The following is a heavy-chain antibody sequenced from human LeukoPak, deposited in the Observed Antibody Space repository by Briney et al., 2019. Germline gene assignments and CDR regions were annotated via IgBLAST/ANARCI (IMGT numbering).Heavy chain of an antibody. D-gene: IGHD3-10*01. J-gene: IGHJ4*02. CDR3: ARGRITMVRGVIYYFDY. V-gene: IGHV4-34*01. CDR2: INHSGST. Sequence: SSETLSLTCAVYGGSFSGYYWSWIRQPPGKGLEWIGEINHSGSTNYNPSLKSRVTISVDTSKNQFSLKLSSVTAADTAVYYCARGRITMVRGVIYYFDYWGQGTLVTVSS. CDR1: GGSFSGYY.